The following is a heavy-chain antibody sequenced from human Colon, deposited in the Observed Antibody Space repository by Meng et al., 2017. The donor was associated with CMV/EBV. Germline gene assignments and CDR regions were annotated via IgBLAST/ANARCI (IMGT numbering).Heavy chain of an antibody. D-gene: IGHD4-11*01. CDR2: IIPIFGTA. J-gene: IGHJ4*02. CDR3: ARDYSNGEFDY. Sequence: CKLSGGTFSRYAIRWVRQAPGPGLEWMGGIIPIFGTANYAQKFQGRVTITTDESTSTAYMELSSLRSEDTAVYYCARDYSNGEFDYWGQGTLVTVSS. V-gene: IGHV1-69*05. CDR1: GGTFSRYA.